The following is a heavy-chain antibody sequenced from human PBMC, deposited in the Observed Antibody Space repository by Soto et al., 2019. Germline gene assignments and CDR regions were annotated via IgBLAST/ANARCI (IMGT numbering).Heavy chain of an antibody. CDR2: IGDSGSNT. D-gene: IGHD1-26*01. Sequence: GGSLRLSCAGTGFTFSSHAMSWVRQAPGKGLEWVSRIGDSGSNTYYADSVKGRFTISRDNSKNTLYLQMNSLRAEDTALYYCAKGRLGASVFDYWGQGTLVTVSS. J-gene: IGHJ4*02. CDR1: GFTFSSHA. CDR3: AKGRLGASVFDY. V-gene: IGHV3-23*01.